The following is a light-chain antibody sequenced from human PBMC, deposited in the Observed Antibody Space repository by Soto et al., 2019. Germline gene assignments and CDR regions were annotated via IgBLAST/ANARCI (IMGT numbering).Light chain of an antibody. CDR1: QGISND. Sequence: DIQMTQSPSSLSASIGDRVTISCRASQGISNDLAWYLQKPGKVPYLLIYAASTSHSGVPSRFRGSGSGTDFTLTISSLQPEDVATYYCQNYNSAPRTFGQGTKVDIK. CDR2: AAS. V-gene: IGKV1-27*01. CDR3: QNYNSAPRT. J-gene: IGKJ1*01.